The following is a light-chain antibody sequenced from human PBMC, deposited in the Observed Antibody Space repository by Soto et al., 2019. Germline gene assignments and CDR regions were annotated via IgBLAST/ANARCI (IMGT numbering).Light chain of an antibody. CDR1: QSTTGW. CDR3: QEYSPYSYS. CDR2: GTS. Sequence: DIQMTQSPSTLSASIGDRVTITCRASQSTTGWLAWYQQKPGKAPKLLIYGTSSLETGVPSMFSRSGSWTEFTLTITYLQPDEFATYYCQEYSPYSYSFGQVTKLESK. V-gene: IGKV1-5*03. J-gene: IGKJ2*03.